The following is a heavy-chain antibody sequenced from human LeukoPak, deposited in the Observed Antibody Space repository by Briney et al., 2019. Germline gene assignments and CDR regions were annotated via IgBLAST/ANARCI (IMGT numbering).Heavy chain of an antibody. CDR1: GGSISSYY. V-gene: IGHV4-59*01. Sequence: PSETLSLTCSVSGGSISSYYWSWIRQPPGQGLEWIGYFYYSGSTTYNPSLKSRVTISVDTSKNRFSLKLSSVTAADTAVYYCAREEVLLWFGELLYMFDPWGQGTLVTVSS. CDR3: AREEVLLWFGELLYMFDP. D-gene: IGHD3-10*01. J-gene: IGHJ5*02. CDR2: FYYSGST.